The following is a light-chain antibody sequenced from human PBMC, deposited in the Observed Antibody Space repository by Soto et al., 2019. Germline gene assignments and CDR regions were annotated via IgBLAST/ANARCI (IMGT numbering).Light chain of an antibody. CDR1: NIGTKT. V-gene: IGLV3-21*04. J-gene: IGLJ2*01. CDR2: YES. Sequence: SSELTQPPSMSVAPGKTARITCGGNNIGTKTVHWYQQKPGQAPVLVIYYESDRPSGIPDRFSGSNSENTATLTISRVEAGDEADYYCQVWDSNSEHVVFGGGTKVTVL. CDR3: QVWDSNSEHVV.